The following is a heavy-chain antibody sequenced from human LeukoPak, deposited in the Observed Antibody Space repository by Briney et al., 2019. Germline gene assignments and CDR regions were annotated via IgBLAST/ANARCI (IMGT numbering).Heavy chain of an antibody. CDR3: TTGITGTRYYYYYMDV. CDR1: GFTFDDYG. V-gene: IGHV3-15*01. CDR2: IKSKTDGGTT. J-gene: IGHJ6*03. Sequence: GGSLRLSCAASGFTFDDYGMSWVRQAPGKGLEWVGRIKSKTDGGTTDYAAPVKGRFTISRDDSKNTLYLQMNSLKTEDTAVYYCTTGITGTRYYYYYMDVWGKGTTVTVSS. D-gene: IGHD1-20*01.